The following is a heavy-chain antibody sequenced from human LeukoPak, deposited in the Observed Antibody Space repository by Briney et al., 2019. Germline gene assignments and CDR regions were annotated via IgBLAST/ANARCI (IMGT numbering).Heavy chain of an antibody. CDR1: GGSISSYY. D-gene: IGHD2-15*01. J-gene: IGHJ6*02. CDR3: AREKDSPYYYGMDV. CDR2: IYYSGST. Sequence: SETLSLTCTVSGGSISSYYWSWIRQPPGKGLEWIGYIYYSGSTNYNPSLKSRVIISVDTSKNQFSLKLSSVTAADTAVYYCAREKDSPYYYGMDVWGQGTTVTVSS. V-gene: IGHV4-59*01.